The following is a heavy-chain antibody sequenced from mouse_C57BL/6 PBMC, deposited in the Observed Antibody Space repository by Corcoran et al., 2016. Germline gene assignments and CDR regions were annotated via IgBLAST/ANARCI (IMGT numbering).Heavy chain of an antibody. J-gene: IGHJ2*01. CDR3: ARLDGNYFDY. D-gene: IGHD2-1*01. CDR2: INPNNGGT. V-gene: IGHV1-26*01. Sequence: EVQLQQSGPELVKPGASVKISCKASGYTFTDYYMNWVKQSHGKSLEWIGDINPNNGGTSYNQKFKGKATLTVDKSSSTAYMELRSLTSEDSAVYYCARLDGNYFDYWGQGTTLTVSS. CDR1: GYTFTDYY.